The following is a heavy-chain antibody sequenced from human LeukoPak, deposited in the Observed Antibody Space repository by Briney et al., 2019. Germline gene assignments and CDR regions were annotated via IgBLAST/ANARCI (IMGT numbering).Heavy chain of an antibody. Sequence: ASVKVSCKVSGYSLSDLSIHWVRHVAAKGLEWMGGFEPEEGAHGETIFAQKFEDRLTLTGDTSADTAYMELVRLTSEDTAVYYCATDRLEFYALHIWGQGTAVTVSS. D-gene: IGHD1-1*01. CDR3: ATDRLEFYALHI. V-gene: IGHV1-24*01. J-gene: IGHJ3*02. CDR2: FEPEEGAHGET. CDR1: GYSLSDLS.